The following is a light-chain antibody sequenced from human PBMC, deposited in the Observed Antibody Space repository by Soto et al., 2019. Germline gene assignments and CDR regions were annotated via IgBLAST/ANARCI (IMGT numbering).Light chain of an antibody. Sequence: QSALTQPASVSGSPGQSITISCTGTSSDVGGYNYVSWYQHHPGKAPKLIIYDVSNRPSGVSNRFSGSKSGNTASLTISGLQPEDEADYYCSSYTTSNTRQIVFVTGTKLTVL. J-gene: IGLJ1*01. CDR1: SSDVGGYNY. CDR3: SSYTTSNTRQIV. CDR2: DVS. V-gene: IGLV2-14*03.